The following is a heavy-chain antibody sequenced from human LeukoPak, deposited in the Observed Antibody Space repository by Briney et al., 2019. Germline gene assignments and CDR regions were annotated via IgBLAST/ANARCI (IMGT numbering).Heavy chain of an antibody. Sequence: ASVKVSCKASGYTFTSYDINWVRQAPGQGLEWMGIINPSGGSTSYAQKFQGRVTMTRDTSTSTVYMELSSLRSEDTAVYYCARDSGSGYDNWGQGTLVTVSS. J-gene: IGHJ4*02. CDR3: ARDSGSGYDN. CDR1: GYTFTSYD. V-gene: IGHV1-46*01. CDR2: INPSGGST. D-gene: IGHD5-12*01.